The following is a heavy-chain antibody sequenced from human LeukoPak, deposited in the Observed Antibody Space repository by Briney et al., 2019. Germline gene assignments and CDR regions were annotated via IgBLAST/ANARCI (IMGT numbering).Heavy chain of an antibody. CDR3: AKVPKWDPIAAAACFDY. Sequence: PGGSLRLSCAASGFTFSSYAMHWVRQAPGKGLEWVAVISYDGSNKYYADSVKGRFTISRDNSKNTLYLQMNSLRAEDTAVYYCAKVPKWDPIAAAACFDYWGQGTLVTVSS. CDR2: ISYDGSNK. D-gene: IGHD6-13*01. CDR1: GFTFSSYA. V-gene: IGHV3-30-3*01. J-gene: IGHJ4*02.